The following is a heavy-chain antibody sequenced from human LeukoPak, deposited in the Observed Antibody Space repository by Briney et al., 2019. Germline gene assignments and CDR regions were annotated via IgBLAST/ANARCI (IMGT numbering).Heavy chain of an antibody. J-gene: IGHJ5*02. Sequence: SGGSLRLSCAASGFSVSNNYMSWVRQAPGKGLEWVSTYYIDATTNYPDSVRGRFTISSDSSKNTLYLQMNSLRVEDTAIYYCARESIPSGWYLSWGQGTLVTVSS. V-gene: IGHV3-53*01. CDR1: GFSVSNNY. CDR3: ARESIPSGWYLS. D-gene: IGHD6-19*01. CDR2: YYIDATT.